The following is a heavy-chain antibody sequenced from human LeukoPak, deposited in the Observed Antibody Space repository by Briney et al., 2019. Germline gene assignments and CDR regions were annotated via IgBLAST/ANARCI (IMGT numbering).Heavy chain of an antibody. J-gene: IGHJ4*02. Sequence: SETLSLTCTVSGGSISSYYWSWIRQPPGKGLEWIGYIYYSGSPNYNPSLKSRVTISVDTSKNQFSLRLSSVTAEHTAVYYCARLDLAGAGGFDYWGQGTLVTVSS. V-gene: IGHV4-59*08. CDR3: ARLDLAGAGGFDY. D-gene: IGHD6-13*01. CDR1: GGSISSYY. CDR2: IYYSGSP.